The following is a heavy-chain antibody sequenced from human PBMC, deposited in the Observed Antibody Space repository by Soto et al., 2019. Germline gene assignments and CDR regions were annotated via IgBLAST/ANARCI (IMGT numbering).Heavy chain of an antibody. CDR1: EFTFSNYA. CDR3: AKDPQHLIVYFEY. Sequence: GGSLRLSCAASEFTFSNYAMSWVRQAPGKGLEWVSSISDNGGTTYYADSVKGRFTISRDNSKNTLYLQMNSLRAEDTVVYYCAKDPQHLIVYFEYWGQGTQVIVSS. CDR2: ISDNGGTT. J-gene: IGHJ4*02. V-gene: IGHV3-23*01. D-gene: IGHD6-13*01.